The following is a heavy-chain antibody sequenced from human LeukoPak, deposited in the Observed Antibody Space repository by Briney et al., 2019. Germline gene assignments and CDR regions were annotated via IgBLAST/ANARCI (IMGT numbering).Heavy chain of an antibody. D-gene: IGHD3-3*01. CDR1: GLTFAHYA. CDR3: ANLAHYERMFADY. J-gene: IGHJ4*02. Sequence: GGSLRLSCEVSGLTFAHYAMSWVRHTPARGLEWVSAITFDAGDTYYSDSVKGRFTISRDNSKNILSLQLNSPRAEYTGLYYCANLAHYERMFADYWGQGVLVTVSS. V-gene: IGHV3-23*01. CDR2: ITFDAGDT.